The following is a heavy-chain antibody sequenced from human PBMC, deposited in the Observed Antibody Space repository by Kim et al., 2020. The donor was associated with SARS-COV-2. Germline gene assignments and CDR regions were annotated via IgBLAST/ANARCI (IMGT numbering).Heavy chain of an antibody. J-gene: IGHJ5*02. D-gene: IGHD3-22*01. CDR3: ARAAYDDGGGWFDP. V-gene: IGHV4-4*02. Sequence: TPSLKSRVTISVDKSKNQFSLKLSSVTAADTAVYYCARAAYDDGGGWFDPWGQGTLVTVSS.